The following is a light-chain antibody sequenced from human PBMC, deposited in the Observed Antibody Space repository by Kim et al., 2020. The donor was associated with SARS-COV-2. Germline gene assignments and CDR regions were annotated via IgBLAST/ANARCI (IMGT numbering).Light chain of an antibody. CDR1: QSVSSY. Sequence: SPGERATRSCRASQSVSSYLAWYQQTPGQAPRLLIYDASNRATGIPARFSGSGSGTDFTLTISSLEPEDFAVYYCQQRSNWPPITFGQGTRLEIK. V-gene: IGKV3-11*01. CDR3: QQRSNWPPIT. CDR2: DAS. J-gene: IGKJ5*01.